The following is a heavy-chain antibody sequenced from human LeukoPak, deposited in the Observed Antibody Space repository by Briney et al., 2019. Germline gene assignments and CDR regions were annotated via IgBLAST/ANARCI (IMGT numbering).Heavy chain of an antibody. Sequence: SETLSLTCTVSGGSISSYYWSWIRQPPGKGLEWIGYIYYSGSTYYNPSLKSRVTISVDTSKNQFSLKLSSVTAADTAVYYCARVFYGGYLIGYMDVWGKGTTVTVSS. CDR1: GGSISSYY. CDR2: IYYSGST. D-gene: IGHD4-17*01. CDR3: ARVFYGGYLIGYMDV. J-gene: IGHJ6*03. V-gene: IGHV4-59*08.